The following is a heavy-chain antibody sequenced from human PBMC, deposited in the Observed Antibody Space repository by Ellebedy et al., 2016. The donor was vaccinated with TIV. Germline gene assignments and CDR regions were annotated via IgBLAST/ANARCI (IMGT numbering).Heavy chain of an antibody. CDR3: ARGQLLGWFDP. D-gene: IGHD5-24*01. J-gene: IGHJ5*02. CDR1: GGSFGGYS. Sequence: SETLSLTCAVSGGSFGGYSWTWIRQPPGKGLEWIGEITRGGSTNYNPSLKSRVTISVDTSKNQFSLKLSSVTAADTAVYYCARGQLLGWFDPWGQGTLVTVSS. CDR2: ITRGGST. V-gene: IGHV4-34*01.